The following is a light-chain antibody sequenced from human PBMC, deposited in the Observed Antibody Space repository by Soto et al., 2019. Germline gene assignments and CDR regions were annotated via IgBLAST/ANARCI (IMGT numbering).Light chain of an antibody. CDR3: QQYYNTPRT. V-gene: IGKV4-1*01. CDR1: QSPLHSNGYNY. CDR2: WAS. J-gene: IGKJ1*01. Sequence: DIVRTQSPLSLPVTPGEPASISCRSSQSPLHSNGYNYLAWYQQKPGQPPKLLIYWASTRESGVPDRFSGSGSGTDFTLTISSLQAEDVAVYYCQQYYNTPRTFGQGTKVDIK.